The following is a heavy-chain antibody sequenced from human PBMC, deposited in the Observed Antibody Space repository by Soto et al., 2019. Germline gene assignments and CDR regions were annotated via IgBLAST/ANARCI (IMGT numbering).Heavy chain of an antibody. CDR1: GYTFTSYA. D-gene: IGHD3-22*01. J-gene: IGHJ6*02. CDR3: ATPDRDYYDSSDDWTYYYYGMDV. CDR2: INAGNGNT. Sequence: ASVKVSCKASGYTFTSYAMHWVRQAPGQRLEWMGWINAGNGNTKYSQKFQGRVTITRDTSASTAYMELSSLRSEDTAVYYCATPDRDYYDSSDDWTYYYYGMDVWGQGTTVTVSS. V-gene: IGHV1-3*01.